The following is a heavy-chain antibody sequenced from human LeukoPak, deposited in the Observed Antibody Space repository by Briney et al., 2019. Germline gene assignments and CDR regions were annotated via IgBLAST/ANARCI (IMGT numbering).Heavy chain of an antibody. Sequence: QPGGSLTLSCAASGFTFSNYWMTWVRQVPGKGLEWVAHIKEDGSERYHVDSVKGRFTISRDNAKDSLYLQTNSLRADDTAVYYCARGGALFIGYWGQGTLVTVSS. V-gene: IGHV3-7*03. CDR1: GFTFSNYW. CDR2: IKEDGSER. D-gene: IGHD3-16*02. J-gene: IGHJ4*02. CDR3: ARGGALFIGY.